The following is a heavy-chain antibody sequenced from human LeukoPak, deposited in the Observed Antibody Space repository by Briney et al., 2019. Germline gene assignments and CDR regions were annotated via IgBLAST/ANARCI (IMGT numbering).Heavy chain of an antibody. CDR3: ASRGYDYDILTGYNYYFDY. CDR2: LYGDAST. V-gene: IGHV3-66*01. CDR1: GFIVSTNY. Sequence: GGSLRLSCAASGFIVSTNYMSWVRQAPGKGLEWISVLYGDASTNYADSVKGRFTISRDDSKNTLYLQMNSLRAEDTAVYYCASRGYDYDILTGYNYYFDYWGQGTLVTVSS. D-gene: IGHD3-9*01. J-gene: IGHJ4*02.